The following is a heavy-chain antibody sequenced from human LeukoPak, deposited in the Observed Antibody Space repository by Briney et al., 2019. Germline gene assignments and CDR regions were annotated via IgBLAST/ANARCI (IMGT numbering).Heavy chain of an antibody. D-gene: IGHD6-13*01. J-gene: IGHJ4*02. CDR1: GFTFSSYS. CDR3: ARDPPLGMFDY. Sequence: PGGSLRLSCAASGFTFSSYSMNWVRQAPGKGLEWVSSISSRNTYIYYADSVKGRFTISRDNAKNSLYLQMNSLRAEDTAVYYCARDPPLGMFDYWGQGTLVTVSS. CDR2: ISSRNTYI. V-gene: IGHV3-21*01.